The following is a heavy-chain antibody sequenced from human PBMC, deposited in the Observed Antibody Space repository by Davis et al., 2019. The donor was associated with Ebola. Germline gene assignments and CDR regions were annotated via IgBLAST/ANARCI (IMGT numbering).Heavy chain of an antibody. J-gene: IGHJ5*02. V-gene: IGHV1-69*06. CDR2: IIPQFGTK. CDR3: TAAPLLGQGSGWYAWSDT. CDR1: GDTFSSFA. Sequence: AASVKVSCKSSGDTFSSFAITWVRQAPGQGLEWVGGIIPQFGTKDYAQKFQGRVTITADRATYTVYLELSSLRSEDTAVYYCTAAPLLGQGSGWYAWSDTWGQGTLVTVSS. D-gene: IGHD6-19*01.